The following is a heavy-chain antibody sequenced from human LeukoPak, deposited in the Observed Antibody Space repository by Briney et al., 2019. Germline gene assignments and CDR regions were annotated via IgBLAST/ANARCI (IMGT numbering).Heavy chain of an antibody. Sequence: GGSLGLSCVASGFSFRNYAIHWVRQAPGKGLEYVSVINTDGRITYYADSVKGRFTISRDNPKNTVYLQMGSLRGEDMAVYYCTRDGGSFCDFDYWGQGALVTVSS. D-gene: IGHD1-26*01. V-gene: IGHV3-64*02. CDR3: TRDGGSFCDFDY. J-gene: IGHJ4*02. CDR1: GFSFRNYA. CDR2: INTDGRIT.